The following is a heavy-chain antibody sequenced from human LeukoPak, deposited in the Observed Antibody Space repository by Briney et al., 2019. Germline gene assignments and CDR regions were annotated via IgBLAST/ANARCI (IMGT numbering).Heavy chain of an antibody. J-gene: IGHJ4*02. D-gene: IGHD7-27*01. CDR1: GFTFSSYS. CDR2: ISSASSYI. Sequence: GGSLRLSCAASGFTFSSYSMHWDRQAPGKGLEWVSSISSASSYIYYADSVKGRFTISRDNAKNSLYLQMNSLRAEDTAVYYCARNKLGVLFYFDYWGQGTLVTVSS. CDR3: ARNKLGVLFYFDY. V-gene: IGHV3-21*01.